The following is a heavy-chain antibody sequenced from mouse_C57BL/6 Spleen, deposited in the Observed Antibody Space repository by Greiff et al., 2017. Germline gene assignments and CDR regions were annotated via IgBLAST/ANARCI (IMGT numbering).Heavy chain of an antibody. J-gene: IGHJ4*01. CDR3: AREGGYYYAMDY. D-gene: IGHD3-2*02. Sequence: QVQLQQPGTELVKPGASVKLSCKASGYTFTSYWMHWVKQRPGQGLEWIGNINPSNGGTNYNEKFKSKATLTVDKSSSTAYMQLSSLTSADSAVYYCAREGGYYYAMDYWGQGTSVTVSS. CDR2: INPSNGGT. CDR1: GYTFTSYW. V-gene: IGHV1-53*01.